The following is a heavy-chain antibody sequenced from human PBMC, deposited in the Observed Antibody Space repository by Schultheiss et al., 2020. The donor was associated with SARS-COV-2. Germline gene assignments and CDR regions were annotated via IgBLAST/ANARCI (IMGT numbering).Heavy chain of an antibody. CDR3: AASIYYYDSSGYGGAFDI. V-gene: IGHV1-2*02. J-gene: IGHJ3*02. Sequence: ASVKVSCKASGYTFTGYYMHWVRQAPGQGLEWMGWINPNSGGTNYAQKFQGRVTMTRDTSISTAYMELSRLRSDDTAVYYCAASIYYYDSSGYGGAFDIWGQGTMVTVSS. D-gene: IGHD3-22*01. CDR2: INPNSGGT. CDR1: GYTFTGYY.